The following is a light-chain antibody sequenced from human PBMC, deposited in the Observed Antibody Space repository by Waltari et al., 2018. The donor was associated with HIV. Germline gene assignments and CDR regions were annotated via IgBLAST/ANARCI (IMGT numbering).Light chain of an antibody. J-gene: IGKJ4*01. CDR1: QSISTY. Sequence: DIQMTQSPSSLSASVGDRVIITCRASQSISTYLNWYQQKPGGAPRLLIYSVFNLHRGVPSRFCGSGSGTDFTLTILSLQPEDVATYYCQQTYSNFVTFGGGTKVELK. V-gene: IGKV1-39*01. CDR3: QQTYSNFVT. CDR2: SVF.